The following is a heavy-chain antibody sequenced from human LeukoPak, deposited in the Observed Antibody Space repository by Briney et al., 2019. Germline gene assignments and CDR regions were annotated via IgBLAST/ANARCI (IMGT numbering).Heavy chain of an antibody. D-gene: IGHD6-13*01. CDR1: GYTFTSYD. Sequence: ASVKVSCKASGYTFTSYDINWVRQATGQGLEWMGWMNPNSGNTSYAQKFQGRVTMTRDMSTSTVYMELRSLRSDDTAVYYCVGGSSRALCHYWGQGTLVTVSS. CDR2: MNPNSGNT. J-gene: IGHJ4*02. V-gene: IGHV1-8*02. CDR3: VGGSSRALCHY.